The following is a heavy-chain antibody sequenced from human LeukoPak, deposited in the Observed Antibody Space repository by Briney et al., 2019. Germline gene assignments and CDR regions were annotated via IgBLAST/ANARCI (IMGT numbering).Heavy chain of an antibody. CDR1: GFTFSSYW. CDR2: IKQDGSEK. V-gene: IGHV3-7*01. D-gene: IGHD5-18*01. CDR3: ARGRGGYSYGSSFDY. J-gene: IGHJ4*02. Sequence: GGSLRLSCAASGFTFSSYWMSWVRQASGKGLEWVANIKQDGSEKYYVDSVKGRFTISRDNAKNSLYLQMNSLRAEDTAVYYCARGRGGYSYGSSFDYWGQGTLVTVSS.